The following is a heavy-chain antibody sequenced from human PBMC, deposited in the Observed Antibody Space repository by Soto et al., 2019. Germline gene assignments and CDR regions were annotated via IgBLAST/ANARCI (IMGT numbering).Heavy chain of an antibody. D-gene: IGHD1-20*01. CDR1: GFTFSTYA. CDR2: ISGSGGT. V-gene: IGHV3-23*01. Sequence: EVQLLESGGDLVQPGGSLRLSCAASGFTFSTYAMSWVRQAPGKGLEWVSGISGSGGTYYADSVKGRFTISRDNSKNTFYLQLSSLRVEDTAVYYCAKIPISRACFDFDYWGQGTLVTVSS. J-gene: IGHJ4*02. CDR3: AKIPISRACFDFDY.